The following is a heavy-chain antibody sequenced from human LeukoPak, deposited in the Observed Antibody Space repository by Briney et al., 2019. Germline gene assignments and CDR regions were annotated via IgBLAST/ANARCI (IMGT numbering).Heavy chain of an antibody. CDR3: ARGGSVERLDDAFDI. V-gene: IGHV1-46*01. Sequence: ASVKVSCKASGYTFTSYYMPWVRLAPGQGLEWMGIINPSGGSTSYAQKFQGRVTMTRDTSTSTVYMELSSLRSEDTAVYYCARGGSVERLDDAFDIWGQGTMVTVSS. CDR1: GYTFTSYY. D-gene: IGHD1-1*01. J-gene: IGHJ3*02. CDR2: INPSGGST.